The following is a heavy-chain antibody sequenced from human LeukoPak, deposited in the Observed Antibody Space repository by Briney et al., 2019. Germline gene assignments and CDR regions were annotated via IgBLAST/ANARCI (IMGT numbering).Heavy chain of an antibody. CDR2: IYTGGT. CDR3: ARDLRQQLVPMEYYYYYMDV. V-gene: IGHV4-4*07. Sequence: PSETLSLTCTVFGGSISRYYWSWIRQPAGKGLEWIGRIYTGGTNYNPSLKSRVTMSVDTSKNQFSLKLSSVTAADTAVYYCARDLRQQLVPMEYYYYYMDVWGKGTTVTISS. J-gene: IGHJ6*03. D-gene: IGHD6-13*01. CDR1: GGSISRYY.